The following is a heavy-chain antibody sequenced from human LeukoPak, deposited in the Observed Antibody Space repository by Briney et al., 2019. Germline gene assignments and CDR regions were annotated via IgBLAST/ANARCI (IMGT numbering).Heavy chain of an antibody. J-gene: IGHJ4*02. Sequence: PSETLSLTCTVSGGSISSSSYYWGWIRQPPGKGLEWIGSIYYSGSTYYNPSLKSRVTISVDTSKNQSSLKLSSVTAADTAVYYCARLDSGSYFIDYWGQGTLVTVSS. CDR1: GGSISSSSYY. D-gene: IGHD1-26*01. CDR3: ARLDSGSYFIDY. CDR2: IYYSGST. V-gene: IGHV4-39*01.